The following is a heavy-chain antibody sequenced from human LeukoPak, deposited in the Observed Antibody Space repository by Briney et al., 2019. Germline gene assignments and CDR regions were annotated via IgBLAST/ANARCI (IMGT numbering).Heavy chain of an antibody. Sequence: GASVKVSCKASGYTFTSYGISWVRQAPGQGLEWMGWINPNSGGTNYAQKFQGRVTMTRDTSISTAYMELSRLRSDDTAVYYCARVRSGYYLGSAFDIWGQGTMVTVSS. CDR2: INPNSGGT. J-gene: IGHJ3*02. D-gene: IGHD3-22*01. CDR3: ARVRSGYYLGSAFDI. CDR1: GYTFTSYG. V-gene: IGHV1-2*02.